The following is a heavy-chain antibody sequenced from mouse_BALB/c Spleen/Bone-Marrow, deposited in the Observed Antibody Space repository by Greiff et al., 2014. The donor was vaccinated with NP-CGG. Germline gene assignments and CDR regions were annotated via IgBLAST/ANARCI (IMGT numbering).Heavy chain of an antibody. V-gene: IGHV1-5*01. CDR1: GYSFTSYW. J-gene: IGHJ4*01. D-gene: IGHD2-4*01. CDR3: TRSPTMITTYSGAMDY. Sequence: VQLQQSGTVLARPGASVKMSCKASGYSFTSYWMHWVKQRPGQGLEWIGAIYPGNSDTSYDQKFKGKAKLTAVSSASTAYMELNSLTNEDSAVYYCTRSPTMITTYSGAMDYWGQGTSVTVSA. CDR2: IYPGNSDT.